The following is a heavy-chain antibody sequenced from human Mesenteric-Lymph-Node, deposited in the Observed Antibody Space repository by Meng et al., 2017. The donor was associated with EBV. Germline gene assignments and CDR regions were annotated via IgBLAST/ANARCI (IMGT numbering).Heavy chain of an antibody. D-gene: IGHD1-14*01. CDR2: IYFSGST. CDR3: AKDLSHTLPFGKLDS. CDR1: GDSIDSSIYY. Sequence: QLQESGPGLGQHSVTLSLTCMCSGDSIDSSIYYWAWVRQPPGKGLEWIGSIYFSGSTYSNPSLKSRLTMSVDASNNQFSLKLRSVTAADTALYYCAKDLSHTLPFGKLDSWGQGTLVTVSS. J-gene: IGHJ4*02. V-gene: IGHV4-39*07.